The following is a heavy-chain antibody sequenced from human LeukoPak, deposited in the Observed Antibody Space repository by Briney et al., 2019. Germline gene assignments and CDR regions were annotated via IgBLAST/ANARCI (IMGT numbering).Heavy chain of an antibody. D-gene: IGHD4-17*01. V-gene: IGHV5-51*01. J-gene: IGHJ3*02. CDR2: IYPRDSDT. Sequence: GAALEISCEGSGSSFTSYWIGWGRPLRGKGLEWRGIIYPRDSDTSYSPSFQGQVTISADKSISTAYLQWSSLKASDTAMYYCASSYGYDAFDIWGQGTTVTGSS. CDR1: GSSFTSYW. CDR3: ASSYGYDAFDI.